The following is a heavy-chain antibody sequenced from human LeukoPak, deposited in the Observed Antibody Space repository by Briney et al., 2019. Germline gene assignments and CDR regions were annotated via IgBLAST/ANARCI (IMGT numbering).Heavy chain of an antibody. D-gene: IGHD6-13*01. V-gene: IGHV1-18*01. Sequence: ASVKVSCKASGYTITSYGISWVRQAPGQGLEWMGWISAYNGNTNYAQKLQGRVTMTTDTSTSTAYMELRSLRSDDTAVYYCARVPGHSRSWFPKTDWTFDYWGRGTLVTVSS. J-gene: IGHJ4*02. CDR2: ISAYNGNT. CDR1: GYTITSYG. CDR3: ARVPGHSRSWFPKTDWTFDY.